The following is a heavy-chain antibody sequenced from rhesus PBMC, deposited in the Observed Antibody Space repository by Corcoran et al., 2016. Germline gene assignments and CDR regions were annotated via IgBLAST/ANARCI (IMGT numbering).Heavy chain of an antibody. CDR1: GGSFSSYW. Sequence: QVQLQESGPGLVKPSETLSLTCAVSGGSFSSYWWSWSRQPLGKGPGWIGEINGNSGSTKLRLSLTMRVTMSRDASQVLLSLKLGSGTTADTAVYYCARYKGAGGYFEYWGQGVLVTVCS. D-gene: IGHD6-31*01. J-gene: IGHJ4*01. CDR2: INGNSGST. CDR3: ARYKGAGGYFEY. V-gene: IGHV4-80*01.